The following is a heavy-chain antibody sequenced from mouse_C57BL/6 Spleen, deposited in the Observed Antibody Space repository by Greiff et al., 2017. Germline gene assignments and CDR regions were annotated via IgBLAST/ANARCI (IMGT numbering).Heavy chain of an antibody. CDR2: INPSTGGT. D-gene: IGHD2-4*01. CDR3: ARLGLRHGAMDY. CDR1: GYSFTGYY. Sequence: EVQLQQSGPELVKPGASVKISCKASGYSFTGYYMNWVKQSPEKSLEWIGEINPSTGGTTYNQKFKAKATLTVDKSSSTAYMQLKSLTSEDAAVYYCARLGLRHGAMDYWGQGTSVTVSS. V-gene: IGHV1-42*01. J-gene: IGHJ4*01.